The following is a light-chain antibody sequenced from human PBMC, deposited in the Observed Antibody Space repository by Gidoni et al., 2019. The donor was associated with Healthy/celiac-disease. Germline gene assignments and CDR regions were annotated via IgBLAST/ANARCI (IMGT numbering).Light chain of an antibody. CDR3: QQYGSSQWT. CDR2: GAS. CDR1: QSVSSSY. J-gene: IGKJ1*01. Sequence: EIVLTQSPGTLSLSPGERATLSCRASQSVSSSYLAGYQQKPGQAPRLLIYGASSRATGIPDRFSGSGTVTDFTLTISRLVPDYFAVYYCQQYGSSQWTFGQGTKVEIK. V-gene: IGKV3-20*01.